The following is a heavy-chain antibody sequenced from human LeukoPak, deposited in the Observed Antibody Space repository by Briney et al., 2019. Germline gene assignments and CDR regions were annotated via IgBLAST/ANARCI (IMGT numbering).Heavy chain of an antibody. Sequence: PGESLRLSCAASGFAVSTYWMTWVRQAPGKGLEWVANIKEDGSEKYYVDSVKGRFTISRDNVKNSLYLQITSLRADETAVYYCARGDRRFEYWGQGTLVTVSS. CDR2: IKEDGSEK. D-gene: IGHD2-21*01. V-gene: IGHV3-7*01. CDR1: GFAVSTYW. CDR3: ARGDRRFEY. J-gene: IGHJ4*02.